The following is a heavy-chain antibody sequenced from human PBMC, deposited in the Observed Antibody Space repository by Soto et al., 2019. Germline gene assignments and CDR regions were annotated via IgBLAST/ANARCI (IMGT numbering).Heavy chain of an antibody. Sequence: ESGGGVVQPGRSLRLSCAASGFTFSSYAMDWVRQAPGKGLEWVAFISYDGTNKYYPKSVKGRFTISRDNSKNTLYLQMNSLRTEHTAVYYCARGEGYFDYWGQGTLVTVSS. J-gene: IGHJ4*02. V-gene: IGHV3-30-3*01. CDR3: ARGEGYFDY. CDR1: GFTFSSYA. CDR2: ISYDGTNK. D-gene: IGHD1-26*01.